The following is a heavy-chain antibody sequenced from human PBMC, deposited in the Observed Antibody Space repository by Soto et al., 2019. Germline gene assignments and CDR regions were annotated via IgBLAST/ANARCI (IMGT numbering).Heavy chain of an antibody. J-gene: IGHJ6*03. CDR1: GGSFSGYY. CDR2: INHSGST. D-gene: IGHD2-2*01. CDR3: ARVVVPAATAYYYYYYMDV. V-gene: IGHV4-34*01. Sequence: SETLSLTCAVYGGSFSGYYWSWIRQPPGKGLEWIGEINHSGSTNYNPSLKRRVTISVDTSKNQFSLKLSSVTAADTAVYYCARVVVPAATAYYYYYYMDVWGKGTTVTVSS.